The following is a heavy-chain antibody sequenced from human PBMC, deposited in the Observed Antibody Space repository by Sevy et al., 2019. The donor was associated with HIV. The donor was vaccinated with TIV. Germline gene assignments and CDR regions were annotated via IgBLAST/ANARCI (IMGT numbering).Heavy chain of an antibody. CDR3: ARDSGYSPYDYPGNY. D-gene: IGHD5-12*01. CDR2: ISYAGDTK. Sequence: GGSLRLSCAASGFNFRTHAMHWVRHAPGRGLEWVAVISYAGDTKYNTDSVKGRFTISRDNSKNTFFLQMNSLRPEDTAVYYCARDSGYSPYDYPGNYWGQGTLVTVSS. CDR1: GFNFRTHA. J-gene: IGHJ4*02. V-gene: IGHV3-30-3*01.